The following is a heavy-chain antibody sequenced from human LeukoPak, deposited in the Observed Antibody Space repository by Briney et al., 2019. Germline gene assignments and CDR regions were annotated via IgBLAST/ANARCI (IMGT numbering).Heavy chain of an antibody. CDR2: ISSSSSTI. CDR1: GFTFSTYS. CDR3: ARASFQRWLQLGGD. Sequence: GWSLRLSCTASGFTFSTYSMNWVRQAPGKGLEWVSYISSSSSTIYYADSVRGRFTISRDNAKNSLYLQMNSLRDEDTAVYYCARASFQRWLQLGGDWGQGALVTVSS. J-gene: IGHJ4*02. V-gene: IGHV3-48*02. D-gene: IGHD5-24*01.